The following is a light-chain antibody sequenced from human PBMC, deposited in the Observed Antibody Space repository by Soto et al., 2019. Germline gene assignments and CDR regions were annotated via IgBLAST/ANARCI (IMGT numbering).Light chain of an antibody. J-gene: IGKJ5*01. CDR2: DAS. Sequence: EIVLTQSPVTLSLSPGERATLSCRASQSVSNQLAWYQQKPGQAPRLLIYDASSRVTGIPARFSGSGFGTVFPLTRSSLAPEDSATYYCQQRADSSTFGQGTRLEI. CDR1: QSVSNQ. CDR3: QQRADSST. V-gene: IGKV3-11*01.